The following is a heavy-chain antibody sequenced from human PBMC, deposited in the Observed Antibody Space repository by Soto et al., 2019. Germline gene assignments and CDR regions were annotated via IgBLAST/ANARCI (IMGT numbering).Heavy chain of an antibody. CDR2: IYYSGST. J-gene: IGHJ4*02. D-gene: IGHD3-22*01. CDR1: GGSISSGGYY. CDR3: ARASIGVITSEGDY. V-gene: IGHV4-31*03. Sequence: PSETLSLTCTVSGGSISSGGYYWSWIRQHPGKGLEWIGYIYYSGSTYYNPSLKSRVTISVDTSKNQFSLKLSSVTAADTAVYYCARASIGVITSEGDYWGQGTLVTVSS.